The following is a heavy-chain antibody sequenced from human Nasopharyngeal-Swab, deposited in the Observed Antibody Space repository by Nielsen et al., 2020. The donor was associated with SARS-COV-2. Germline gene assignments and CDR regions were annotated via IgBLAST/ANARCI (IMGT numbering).Heavy chain of an antibody. J-gene: IGHJ4*02. CDR3: ARQLAGKFGH. D-gene: IGHD3-10*01. V-gene: IGHV4-39*01. CDR1: GGSISSSSYY. Sequence: SETLSLTCTASGGSISSSSYYWGWIRQPPGKGLEWIGSIYYSGSTYYNPSLKSRVTTSVDTSKNQFSLKPSSVTAADTAVYYCARQLAGKFGHWDQGTLVTVSS. CDR2: IYYSGST.